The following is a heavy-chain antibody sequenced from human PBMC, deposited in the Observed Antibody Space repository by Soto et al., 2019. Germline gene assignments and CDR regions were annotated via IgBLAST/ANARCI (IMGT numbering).Heavy chain of an antibody. Sequence: RGSGAGSGCALSREAVGWVRQAPGKGLEWVSAISGSGGSTYYADSVQGLFTISRDNSKNTLYLQMNSLRDEDTAVYYCEKLGRAAWAQQLSYYHRMHACRQGPTATVSS. CDR1: GCALSREA. CDR2: ISGSGGST. V-gene: IGHV3-23*01. CDR3: EKLGRAAWAQQLSYYHRMHA. J-gene: IGHJ6*02. D-gene: IGHD3-10*01.